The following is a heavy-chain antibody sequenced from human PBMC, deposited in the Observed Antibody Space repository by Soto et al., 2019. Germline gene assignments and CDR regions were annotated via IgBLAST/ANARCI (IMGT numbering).Heavy chain of an antibody. CDR3: ARRGRDYDFWSGYYTAYYYYYYYMDV. D-gene: IGHD3-3*01. CDR1: GFTFDDYG. CDR2: INWNGGST. J-gene: IGHJ6*03. V-gene: IGHV3-20*04. Sequence: PGGSLRLSCAASGFTFDDYGMSWVRQAPGKGLKWVTGINWNGGSTGYADTVKGRFTISRDNAKNSLYLQMNSLRAEDTVVYYCARRGRDYDFWSGYYTAYYYYYYYMDVWGKGTTVTVSS.